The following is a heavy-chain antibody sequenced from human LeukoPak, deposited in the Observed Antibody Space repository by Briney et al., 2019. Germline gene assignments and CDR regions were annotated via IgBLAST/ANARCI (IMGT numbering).Heavy chain of an antibody. D-gene: IGHD1-14*01. V-gene: IGHV3-23*01. CDR3: ARLNPAFDN. J-gene: IGHJ4*02. Sequence: GGSLRLSCAASGFTFSSYAMSWVRQAPGKGLEWVSVISGSGVSTYYADSVKGRSTISRDNSKKTLYLQVNSLRVEDTAVYYCARLNPAFDNWGQGTLVTVSS. CDR1: GFTFSSYA. CDR2: ISGSGVST.